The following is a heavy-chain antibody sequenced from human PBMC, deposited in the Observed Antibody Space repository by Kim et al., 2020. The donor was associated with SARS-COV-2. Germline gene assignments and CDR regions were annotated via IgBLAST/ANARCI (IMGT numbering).Heavy chain of an antibody. D-gene: IGHD3-22*01. V-gene: IGHV1-69*13. CDR2: IIPIFGTA. J-gene: IGHJ6*02. CDR3: ARDITLYYYDSSGTYYYYGMDV. Sequence: ASVKVSCKASGGTFSSYAISWVRQAPGQGLEWMGGIIPIFGTANYAQKFQGRVTITADESTSTAYMELSSLRSEDTAVYYCARDITLYYYDSSGTYYYYGMDVWGQGTTVTVSS. CDR1: GGTFSSYA.